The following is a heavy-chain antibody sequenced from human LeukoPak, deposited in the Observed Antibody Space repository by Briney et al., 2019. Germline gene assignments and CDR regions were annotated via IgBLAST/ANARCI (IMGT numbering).Heavy chain of an antibody. CDR1: GYTFTNYY. V-gene: IGHV1-46*01. CDR2: INPSGGST. Sequence: ASVKVSCKASGYTFTNYYIHWVRQAPGQGLEWMGIINPSGGSTSYAQKFQGRVTMTRDMSTSTVYMELSSLRSEDTAVYYCARDLSYYYYMDVWGKGTTVTVSS. D-gene: IGHD3-16*02. J-gene: IGHJ6*03. CDR3: ARDLSYYYYMDV.